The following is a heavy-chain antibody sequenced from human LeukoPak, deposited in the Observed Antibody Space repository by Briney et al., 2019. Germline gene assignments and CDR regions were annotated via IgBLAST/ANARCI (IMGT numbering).Heavy chain of an antibody. Sequence: SVKVSCKASGGTFSSYAISWVRQAPGQGLESMGGIIPIFGTANYAQKFQGRVTITADESTSTAYMELSSLRSEDTAVYYCARSVGMVRVNWFDPWGQGTLVTVSS. J-gene: IGHJ5*02. CDR2: IIPIFGTA. V-gene: IGHV1-69*13. D-gene: IGHD3-10*01. CDR1: GGTFSSYA. CDR3: ARSVGMVRVNWFDP.